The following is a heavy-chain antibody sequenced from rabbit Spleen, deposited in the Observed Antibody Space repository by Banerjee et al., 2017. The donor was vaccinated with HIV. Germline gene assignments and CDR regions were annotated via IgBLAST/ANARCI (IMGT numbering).Heavy chain of an antibody. V-gene: IGHV1S40*01. CDR1: GFAFSSGYF. Sequence: QSLEESGGDLVKPGASLTLTCKASGFAFSSGYFMCWVRQAPGKGLELIACTYTGDKGPWYASWAKGRFTISKTSSTVDLKMTSLTAADTATYFCARDGTSTGYDLNFWGPGTLVTVS. CDR3: ARDGTSTGYDLNF. CDR2: TYTGDKGP. D-gene: IGHD7-1*01. J-gene: IGHJ4*01.